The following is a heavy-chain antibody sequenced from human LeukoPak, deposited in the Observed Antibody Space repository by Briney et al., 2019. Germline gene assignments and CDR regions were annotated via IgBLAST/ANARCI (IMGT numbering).Heavy chain of an antibody. CDR1: GGSFSGYY. J-gene: IGHJ4*02. D-gene: IGHD3-3*01. V-gene: IGHV4-34*01. CDR2: INHRGST. CDR3: ARNLVLRFLEWSYFDY. Sequence: SETLSLTCAVYGGSFSGYYWRWIRQPPGKGLEWIGEINHRGSTNYNPSLKSRVTISVDTSKNQFSLKLSSVTAADTAVYYCARNLVLRFLEWSYFDYWGQGTLVTVSS.